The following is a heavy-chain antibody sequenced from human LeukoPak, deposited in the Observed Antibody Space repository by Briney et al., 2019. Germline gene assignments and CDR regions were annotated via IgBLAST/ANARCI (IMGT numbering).Heavy chain of an antibody. CDR1: GYTFTGYY. CDR3: ALVMITSGPFDY. CDR2: INPNSGGT. V-gene: IGHV1-2*02. D-gene: IGHD3-16*01. J-gene: IGHJ4*02. Sequence: ASVKVSCKASGYTFTGYYMHWVRQAPGQGLEWMGWINPNSGGTNYAQKFQGRVTMTRDTSISTAYMELSRLRSDDTALYYCALVMITSGPFDYWGQGTLVIVSS.